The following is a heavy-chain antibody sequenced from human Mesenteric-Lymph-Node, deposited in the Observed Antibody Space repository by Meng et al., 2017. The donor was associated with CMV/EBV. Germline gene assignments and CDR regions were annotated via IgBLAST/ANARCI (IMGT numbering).Heavy chain of an antibody. V-gene: IGHV3-11*01. Sequence: GESLKISCAASGFIFSDYYMTWIRQAPGKGLEWLSYISSSGSALYYAGSVKGRFTISRDNGKNSLFLQMNSLTADDTAVYYCVRGDYCPGGSCYALDYWGQGTLVTVSS. J-gene: IGHJ4*02. D-gene: IGHD2-15*01. CDR3: VRGDYCPGGSCYALDY. CDR1: GFIFSDYY. CDR2: ISSSGSAL.